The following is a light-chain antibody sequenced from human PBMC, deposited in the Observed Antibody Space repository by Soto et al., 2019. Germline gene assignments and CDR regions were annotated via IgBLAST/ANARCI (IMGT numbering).Light chain of an antibody. J-gene: IGLJ1*01. CDR2: EVN. CDR1: SSDVGGYNY. V-gene: IGLV2-8*01. Sequence: LTQPPSASGSPGQSVAISCTGTSSDVGGYNYVSWYQQHPGKAPKLMIYEVNKRPSGVPDRFSGSKSGNTASLTVSGLQAEDEADYYCSSYAGSSNVFGTGTKVTV. CDR3: SSYAGSSNV.